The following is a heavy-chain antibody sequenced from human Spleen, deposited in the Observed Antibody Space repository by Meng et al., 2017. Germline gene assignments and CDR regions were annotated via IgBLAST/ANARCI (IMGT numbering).Heavy chain of an antibody. Sequence: GGSLRLSCAASGFTVSSNEMSWVRQAPGKGLEWVSSICGDSTYYADSGKGRVTVSRDNSKNTLHLQMNSLRAEDTAVYYCARDVYDFWSGYYHDAFDIWGQGTMVTVSS. CDR1: GFTVSSNE. D-gene: IGHD3-3*01. V-gene: IGHV3-38-3*01. J-gene: IGHJ3*02. CDR2: ICGDST. CDR3: ARDVYDFWSGYYHDAFDI.